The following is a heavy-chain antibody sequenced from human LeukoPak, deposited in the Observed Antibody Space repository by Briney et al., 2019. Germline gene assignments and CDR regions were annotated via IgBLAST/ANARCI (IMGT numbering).Heavy chain of an antibody. CDR1: GGSISSYF. V-gene: IGHV4-4*09. CDR3: ARQGLHLDY. J-gene: IGHJ4*02. Sequence: SETLSLTCTASGGSISSYFWSWIRQPPGKGLEWIGYISASGSTNYNPSLKSRVTISVDTSKNQFSLKLSSVTAADTAVYYCARQGLHLDYWGQGTLVTVSS. CDR2: ISASGST.